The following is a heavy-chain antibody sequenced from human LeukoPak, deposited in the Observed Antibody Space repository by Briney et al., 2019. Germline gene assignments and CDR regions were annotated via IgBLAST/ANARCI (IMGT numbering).Heavy chain of an antibody. CDR3: AKGKINHDGAFDV. CDR2: LTNSGGQT. CDR1: GFSFSSYA. J-gene: IGHJ3*01. Sequence: GGSLRLSCAASGFSFSSYAMSWVRQAPGKGLEWVSGLTNSGGQTYYADAVKGRFTISRDNSKKKVYLQMDSLGVDDTAIYYCAKGKINHDGAFDVWGQGTRVTVSS. D-gene: IGHD1-14*01. V-gene: IGHV3-23*01.